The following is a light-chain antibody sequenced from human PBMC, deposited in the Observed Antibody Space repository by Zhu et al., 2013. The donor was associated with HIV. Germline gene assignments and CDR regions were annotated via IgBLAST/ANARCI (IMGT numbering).Light chain of an antibody. V-gene: IGLV3-21*02. CDR1: NIDDDS. CDR2: DDS. J-gene: IGLJ3*02. Sequence: SYELTQPPSVSVALGQTARITCGGDNIDDDSVHWYQQSPGQAPVLVVHDDSERPSGIPERISGSNSGNTATLTITRVEAGDEADYYCQVWDSSGKQWVFGGGTRLTVL. CDR3: QVWDSSGKQWV.